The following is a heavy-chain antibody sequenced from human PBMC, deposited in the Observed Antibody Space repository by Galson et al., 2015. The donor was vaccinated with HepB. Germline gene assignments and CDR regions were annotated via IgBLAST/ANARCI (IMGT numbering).Heavy chain of an antibody. V-gene: IGHV1-46*01. D-gene: IGHD2-15*01. CDR2: INPSGGST. J-gene: IGHJ4*02. CDR3: ARSGYCSGGSCYSGSTY. Sequence: SVKVSCKASGYTFTSYYMHWVRQAPGQGLEWMGIINPSGGSTSYALKFQGRVTMTRDTSTSTVYMELSSLRSEDTAVYYCARSGYCSGGSCYSGSTYWSQGTLVTVSS. CDR1: GYTFTSYY.